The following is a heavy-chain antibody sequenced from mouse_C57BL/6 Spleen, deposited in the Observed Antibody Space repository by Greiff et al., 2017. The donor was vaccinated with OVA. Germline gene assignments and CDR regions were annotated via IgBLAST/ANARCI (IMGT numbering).Heavy chain of an antibody. CDR2: ISDGGSYT. J-gene: IGHJ2*01. Sequence: EVQLVESGGGLVKPGGSLKLSCAASGFTFSSYAMSWVRQTPEKRLEWVATISDGGSYTYYPDNVKGRFTISRDNAKNNLYLQMSHLKSEDTAMYYCARVYYGYFDYWGQGTTLTVSS. D-gene: IGHD2-1*01. CDR1: GFTFSSYA. V-gene: IGHV5-4*01. CDR3: ARVYYGYFDY.